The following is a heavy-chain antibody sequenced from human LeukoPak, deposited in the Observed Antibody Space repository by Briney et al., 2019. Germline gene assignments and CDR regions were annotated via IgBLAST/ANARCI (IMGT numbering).Heavy chain of an antibody. D-gene: IGHD4-11*01. CDR1: GYSISSGYY. CDR3: ARDGNDKTTVTP. J-gene: IGHJ5*02. CDR2: IYYSGST. V-gene: IGHV4-38-2*02. Sequence: SETLSLTCTVSGYSISSGYYWGWIRQPPGKGLEWIGSIYYSGSTYYNPSLKSRVTISVDTSKNQFSLKLSSVTAADTAVYYCARDGNDKTTVTPWGQGTLVTVSS.